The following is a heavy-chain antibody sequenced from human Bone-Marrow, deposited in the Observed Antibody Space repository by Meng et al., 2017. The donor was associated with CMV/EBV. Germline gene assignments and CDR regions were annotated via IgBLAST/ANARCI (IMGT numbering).Heavy chain of an antibody. D-gene: IGHD3-3*01. V-gene: IGHV3-30*02. CDR2: IRYDGSNK. Sequence: GGSLRLSCAASGFTFSSYGMHWVRQAPGKGLEWVAFIRYDGSNKYYADSVKGRFTISRDNSKNTLYLQMNSLRAEDTAVYYCAKDREYYDFWSGYSYYYGMGVWGQGTTVTVSS. CDR3: AKDREYYDFWSGYSYYYGMGV. J-gene: IGHJ6*02. CDR1: GFTFSSYG.